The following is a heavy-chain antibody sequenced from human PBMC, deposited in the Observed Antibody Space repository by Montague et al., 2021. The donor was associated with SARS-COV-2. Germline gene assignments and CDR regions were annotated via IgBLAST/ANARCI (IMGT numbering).Heavy chain of an antibody. CDR2: VHYNGRT. CDR3: TRHVHMTWPEPSPGFDY. J-gene: IGHJ4*02. CDR1: GDSIGSSSYN. Sequence: SETLSLTCTVSGDSIGSSSYNWGWIRQPPGKGLEWIGSVHYNGRTYYNPSLKSRVTIYVDTSKNQISLRLSSVTAADTAVYYSTRHVHMTWPEPSPGFDYGGQGTLVTVSS. V-gene: IGHV4-39*01. D-gene: IGHD1-1*01.